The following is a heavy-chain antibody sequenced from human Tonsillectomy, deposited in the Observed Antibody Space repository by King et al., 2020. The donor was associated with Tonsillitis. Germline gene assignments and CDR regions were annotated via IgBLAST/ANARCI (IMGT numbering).Heavy chain of an antibody. D-gene: IGHD4-17*01. V-gene: IGHV3-30*04. CDR1: RFTFSSHA. J-gene: IGHJ4*02. CDR3: ARENYGEYYFDY. Sequence: VQLVESGGGVVQRGRSLRLSCAASRFTFSSHAMHGVSQAPGKRLEWVAVIAYEGSNIYYADSVKGRFSNARDNSKKKLYLQMNSLRVADTAMYYCARENYGEYYFDYWGQGTPVTVSS. CDR2: IAYEGSNI.